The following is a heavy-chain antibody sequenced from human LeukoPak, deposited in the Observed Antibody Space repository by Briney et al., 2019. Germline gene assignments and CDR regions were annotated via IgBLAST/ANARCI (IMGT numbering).Heavy chain of an antibody. J-gene: IGHJ4*02. Sequence: GGSLRLSCAASGFTFSSYGMHWVRQAPGKGLEWVAVIWYDGSNKYYADSVKGRFTISGDNSKNTLYLQMNSLRAEDTAVYYCARDSHYYDSRGGFDYWGQGTLVTVSS. D-gene: IGHD3-22*01. CDR3: ARDSHYYDSRGGFDY. CDR2: IWYDGSNK. CDR1: GFTFSSYG. V-gene: IGHV3-33*01.